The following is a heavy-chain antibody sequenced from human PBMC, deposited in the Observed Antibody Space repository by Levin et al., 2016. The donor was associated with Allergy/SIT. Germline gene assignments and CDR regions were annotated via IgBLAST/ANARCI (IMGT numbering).Heavy chain of an antibody. CDR2: INHSGST. Sequence: SETLSLTCAVYGGSFSGYYWSWIRQPPGKGLEWIGEINHSGSTNYNPSLKSRVTISVDTSKNQFSLKLSSVTAADTAVYYCAGTPWDYYDSSGYKSRKDYWGQGTLVTVSS. V-gene: IGHV4-34*01. D-gene: IGHD3-22*01. CDR3: AGTPWDYYDSSGYKSRKDY. J-gene: IGHJ4*02. CDR1: GGSFSGYY.